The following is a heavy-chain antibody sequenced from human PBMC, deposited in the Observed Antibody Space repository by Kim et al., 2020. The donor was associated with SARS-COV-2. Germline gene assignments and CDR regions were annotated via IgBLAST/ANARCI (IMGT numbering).Heavy chain of an antibody. V-gene: IGHV3-13*04. CDR3: ARDLRDSRGWYLFDY. CDR1: GFTLSNYA. J-gene: IGHJ4*02. CDR2: IHSAGDT. D-gene: IGHD6-19*01. Sequence: GGSLRLSCAASGFTLSNYAMHWVRQASGKGLEWVSSIHSAGDTPYLAAAKGRFTISRENAKNSSYLQMNSLRAGDTAVHYCARDLRDSRGWYLFDYWGQGALFTVSS.